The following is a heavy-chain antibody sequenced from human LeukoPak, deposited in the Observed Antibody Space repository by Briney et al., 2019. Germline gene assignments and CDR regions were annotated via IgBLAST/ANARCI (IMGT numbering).Heavy chain of an antibody. D-gene: IGHD3-3*01. Sequence: PGRSLRLSCAASGFTFSSYAMHWVRQAPGKGLEWVAVISYDGSNKYYADSVKGRFTISRDNSKYTLYLQMNSLRAEDTAVYYCARGRPTGITIFGVVIQNWFDPWGQGTLVTVSS. J-gene: IGHJ5*02. CDR2: ISYDGSNK. CDR3: ARGRPTGITIFGVVIQNWFDP. CDR1: GFTFSSYA. V-gene: IGHV3-30-3*01.